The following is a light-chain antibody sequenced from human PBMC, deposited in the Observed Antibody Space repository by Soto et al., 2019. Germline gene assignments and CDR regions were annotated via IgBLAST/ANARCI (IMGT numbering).Light chain of an antibody. CDR2: GAS. J-gene: IGKJ1*01. V-gene: IGKV3-15*01. Sequence: EIVMTQSPATLSVSPGERATLSCRASQSVSSNLAWYQQKPGQAPRLLIYGASTRATGIPARFSGSGSGTEFTLTISSXQSEDFAVYYCQQYNNWRRTFGQGTKVDIK. CDR3: QQYNNWRRT. CDR1: QSVSSN.